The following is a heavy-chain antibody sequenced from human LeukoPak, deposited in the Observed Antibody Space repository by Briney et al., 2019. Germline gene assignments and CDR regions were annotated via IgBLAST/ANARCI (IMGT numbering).Heavy chain of an antibody. D-gene: IGHD6-13*01. CDR3: AKDSEGAAAGDAFDI. Sequence: GGSLRLSCAASGFTFSSYDMHWVRQATGKGLEWVSAIGTAGDTYYPGSVKGRFTISRENAKNSLYLQMNSLRAEDTALYYCAKDSEGAAAGDAFDIWGQGTMVTVSS. V-gene: IGHV3-13*01. CDR1: GFTFSSYD. CDR2: IGTAGDT. J-gene: IGHJ3*02.